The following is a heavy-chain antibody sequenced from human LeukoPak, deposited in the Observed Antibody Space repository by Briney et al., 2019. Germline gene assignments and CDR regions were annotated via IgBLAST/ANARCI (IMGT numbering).Heavy chain of an antibody. J-gene: IGHJ4*02. Sequence: GGSLRLSCAASGFTFSSYAMSWVRQAPGKGLEWVSAISGSGGSTYYADSMKGRFTISRDNSKNTLYLQMNSLRAEDTAVYYCAKDLRLHSEYYFDYWGQGTLVTVSS. D-gene: IGHD4-11*01. CDR2: ISGSGGST. V-gene: IGHV3-23*01. CDR3: AKDLRLHSEYYFDY. CDR1: GFTFSSYA.